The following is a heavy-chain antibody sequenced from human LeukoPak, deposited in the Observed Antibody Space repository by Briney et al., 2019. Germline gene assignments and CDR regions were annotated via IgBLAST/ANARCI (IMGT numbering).Heavy chain of an antibody. CDR1: GGSFSGYY. Sequence: KPSETLSLTCAVYGGSFSGYYWSWIRQPPGKGLEWIGEINHSGSINYNPSLKSRVTISVDTSKNQFSLKLSSVTAADTAVYYCAREGSIAVAHDAFDIWGQGTMVTVSS. V-gene: IGHV4-34*01. D-gene: IGHD6-19*01. CDR2: INHSGSI. CDR3: AREGSIAVAHDAFDI. J-gene: IGHJ3*02.